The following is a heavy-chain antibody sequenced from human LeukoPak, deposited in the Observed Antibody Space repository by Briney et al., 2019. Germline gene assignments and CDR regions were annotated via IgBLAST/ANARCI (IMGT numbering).Heavy chain of an antibody. D-gene: IGHD1-26*01. J-gene: IGHJ4*02. V-gene: IGHV3-33*01. CDR3: ARVAGGSYPIDY. Sequence: PGRSLRLSCTASGFTLSRYGMHWVRQAPGKGLEWVAVIWFDESHEYYADSVKGRFTSSRDNSKNTLYLQMNSLRAEDTAVYYCARVAGGSYPIDYWGQGTLVTVSS. CDR1: GFTLSRYG. CDR2: IWFDESHE.